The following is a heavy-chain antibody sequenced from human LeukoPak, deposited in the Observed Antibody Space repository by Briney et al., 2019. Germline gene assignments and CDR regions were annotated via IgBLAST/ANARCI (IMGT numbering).Heavy chain of an antibody. J-gene: IGHJ4*02. CDR3: ARDGGGYSYGYSPFDY. Sequence: GASVKVSCKASGGTFSSYAIGWVRQAPGQGLEWMGGIIPIFGTANYAQKFQGRVTITADESTSTAYMELSSLRSEDTAVYYCARDGGGYSYGYSPFDYWGQGTLVTVSS. V-gene: IGHV1-69*13. CDR2: IIPIFGTA. D-gene: IGHD5-18*01. CDR1: GGTFSSYA.